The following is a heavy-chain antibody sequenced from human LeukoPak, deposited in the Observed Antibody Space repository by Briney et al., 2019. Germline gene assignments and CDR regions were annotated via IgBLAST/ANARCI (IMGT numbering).Heavy chain of an antibody. D-gene: IGHD6-13*01. CDR3: ARGLYSSSWHVY. Sequence: PSETLSLTCAVYGGSFSGYYWSWIRQPPGKGLEWIGEINHSGSTNYNPSLKSRVTISVDTSKNQFSLKLSSVTAADTAVYYCARGLYSSSWHVYWGQGTLVTVSS. V-gene: IGHV4-34*01. CDR1: GGSFSGYY. CDR2: INHSGST. J-gene: IGHJ4*02.